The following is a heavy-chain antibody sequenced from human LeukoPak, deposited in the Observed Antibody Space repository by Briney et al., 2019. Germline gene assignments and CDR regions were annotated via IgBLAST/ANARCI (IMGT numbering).Heavy chain of an antibody. D-gene: IGHD2-2*01. CDR1: GYTFPSYF. Sequence: ASVKVSCKASGYTFPSYFMHWVRQAPGQGLEWMGIINPTGGSTTYAQKFQGRVTMTRDTSTSTVYMELSSLRSDDTAVYYCAADIVVVPAAMELNWFDPWGQGTLVTVSS. J-gene: IGHJ5*02. CDR3: AADIVVVPAAMELNWFDP. CDR2: INPTGGST. V-gene: IGHV1-46*01.